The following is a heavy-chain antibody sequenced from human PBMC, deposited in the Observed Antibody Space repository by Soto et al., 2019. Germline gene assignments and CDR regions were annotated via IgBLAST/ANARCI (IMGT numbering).Heavy chain of an antibody. J-gene: IGHJ5*02. CDR2: IYYSGST. CDR1: GGSISSNY. V-gene: IGHV4-59*01. D-gene: IGHD6-19*01. CDR3: ERRYSSGWYGWLDP. Sequence: PSETLSLTCSVSGGSISSNYWSWIRQPPGKGLEWIGHIYYSGSTNYNPSLKSRVTISVDTSKKQFSLKLSSVTAADTAVYYCERRYSSGWYGWLDPWGQGTLVTVSS.